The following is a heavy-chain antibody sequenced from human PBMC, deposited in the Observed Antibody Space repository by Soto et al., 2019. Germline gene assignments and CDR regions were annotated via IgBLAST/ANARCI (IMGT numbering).Heavy chain of an antibody. Sequence: XGSRRLSCSASGFTSDYHAMNWVRQAPGKGLEWVSTISSNGKNTHYSDSVKGRFIIYSDNSTNTVYLHMNSLRVEDTAVYYCVSWVSAHFDYWGQGSLVTVSS. CDR2: ISSNGKNT. J-gene: IGHJ4*02. D-gene: IGHD6-13*01. CDR3: VSWVSAHFDY. CDR1: GFTSDYHA. V-gene: IGHV3-23*01.